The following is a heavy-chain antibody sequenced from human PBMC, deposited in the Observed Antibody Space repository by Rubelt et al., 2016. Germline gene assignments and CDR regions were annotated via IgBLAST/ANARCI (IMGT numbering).Heavy chain of an antibody. Sequence: QVQLQQWGAGLLKPSETLSLTCAVYGGSFSGYYWSWIRQPPGKGLEWIGEINHSGRTNYNPCLESRVTVSGATSKNLFSLKLSSVDAADTAVYSCARGQTPSVAGTCWFDPWGQGTLVTVSS. CDR1: GGSFSGYY. J-gene: IGHJ5*02. CDR2: INHSGRT. CDR3: ARGQTPSVAGTCWFDP. V-gene: IGHV4-34*01. D-gene: IGHD6-19*01.